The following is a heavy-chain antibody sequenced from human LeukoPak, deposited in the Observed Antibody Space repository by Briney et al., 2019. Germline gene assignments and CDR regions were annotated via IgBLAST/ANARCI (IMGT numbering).Heavy chain of an antibody. J-gene: IGHJ4*02. CDR1: GFTFSSYS. CDR2: ISSSSSYI. Sequence: GGSLRLSYAASGFTFSSYSMNWVRQAPGKGLEWVSSISSSSSYIYYADSVKGRFTISRDNAKNSLYLQMNSLRAEDTAVYYCARDLRRQPLDYWGQGTLVTVSS. V-gene: IGHV3-21*01. CDR3: ARDLRRQPLDY. D-gene: IGHD3-9*01.